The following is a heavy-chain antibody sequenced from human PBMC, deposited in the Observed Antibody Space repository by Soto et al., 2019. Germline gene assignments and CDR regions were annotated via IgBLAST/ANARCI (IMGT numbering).Heavy chain of an antibody. D-gene: IGHD3-10*01. CDR2: IKSRTDGGAT. V-gene: IGHV3-15*01. CDR3: PYLYREGP. CDR1: GFSFNKAW. J-gene: IGHJ5*02. Sequence: EVQLVESGGDLVEPGGSLRLSCAASGFSFNKAWMTWVRQAPGKGLEWVGRIKSRTDGGATEYAPPVNDRFIISRDDSRNMVFLQMNSLKTEYTAVYFCPYLYREGPWGQGTLVTVSS.